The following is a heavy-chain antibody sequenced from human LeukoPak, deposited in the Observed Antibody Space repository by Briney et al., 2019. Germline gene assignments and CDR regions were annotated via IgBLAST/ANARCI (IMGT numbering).Heavy chain of an antibody. V-gene: IGHV4-39*01. J-gene: IGHJ6*02. CDR1: GGSISSSSYY. D-gene: IGHD3-10*01. CDR2: IYYSGST. Sequence: SETLSLTCTVSGGSISSSSYYWGWIRQPPGKGLEWIGSIYYSGSTYYNPSLKSRVTISVDTPKNQFSLKLSSVTAADTAVYYCASLGNYGSGTAFSYYYYGMDVWGQGTTVTVSS. CDR3: ASLGNYGSGTAFSYYYYGMDV.